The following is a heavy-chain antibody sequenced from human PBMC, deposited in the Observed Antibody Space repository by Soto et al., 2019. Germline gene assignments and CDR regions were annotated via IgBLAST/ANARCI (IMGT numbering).Heavy chain of an antibody. CDR3: ARDLVVVAAGGWFDP. D-gene: IGHD2-15*01. J-gene: IGHJ5*02. V-gene: IGHV1-18*01. Sequence: ASVKVSCKASGYTFTSYGISWVRQAPGQGLEWMGWISAYNGNTNYAQKLQGRVTMTTDTSTSTAYMELRSLRSDDTAVYYCARDLVVVAAGGWFDPWGQGTLVTVSS. CDR1: GYTFTSYG. CDR2: ISAYNGNT.